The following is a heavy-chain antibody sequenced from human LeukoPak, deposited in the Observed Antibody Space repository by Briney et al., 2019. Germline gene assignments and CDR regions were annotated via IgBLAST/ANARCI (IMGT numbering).Heavy chain of an antibody. D-gene: IGHD1-1*01. CDR3: AKDGYDYYYYYMDV. J-gene: IGHJ6*03. Sequence: KPGGSLRLSCAASGFTFSSYAMSWVRQAPGKGLEWVSAISGSGGSPSYADSVKGRFTISRDNSKNTLYLQMDSLRAEDTAVYYCAKDGYDYYYYYMDVWGKGTTVTVSS. V-gene: IGHV3-23*01. CDR1: GFTFSSYA. CDR2: ISGSGGSP.